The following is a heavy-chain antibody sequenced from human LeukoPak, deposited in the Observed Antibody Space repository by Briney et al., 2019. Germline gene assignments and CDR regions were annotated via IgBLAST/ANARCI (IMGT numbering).Heavy chain of an antibody. J-gene: IGHJ4*02. Sequence: GESLKISCKGSGYSFTTYWIGWVRQMPGRGLEWMGIIYPGDSDTRYSPSFQGQVTISADKSNSTAYLQWSSLKASDTAMYYCARARYCSGGTCYPDYWGQGTLVTVSS. V-gene: IGHV5-51*01. D-gene: IGHD2-15*01. CDR1: GYSFTTYW. CDR3: ARARYCSGGTCYPDY. CDR2: IYPGDSDT.